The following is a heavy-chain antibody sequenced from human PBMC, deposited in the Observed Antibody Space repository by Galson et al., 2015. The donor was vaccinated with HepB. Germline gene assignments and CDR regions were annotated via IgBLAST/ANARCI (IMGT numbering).Heavy chain of an antibody. CDR1: GYSFTSYW. D-gene: IGHD6-13*01. CDR2: IYPGDSDT. J-gene: IGHJ6*03. CDR3: ARLGAAGTGLISYYYYYMDV. V-gene: IGHV5-51*03. Sequence: QSGAEVKKPGESLKISCKGSGYSFTSYWIGWVRQMPGKGLEWMGIIYPGDSDTRYSPSFQGQVTISADKSISTAYLQWSSLKASDTAMYYCARLGAAGTGLISYYYYYMDVWGKGTTVTVSS.